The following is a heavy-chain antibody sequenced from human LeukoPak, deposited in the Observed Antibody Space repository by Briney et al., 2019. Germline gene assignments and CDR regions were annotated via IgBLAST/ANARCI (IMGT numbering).Heavy chain of an antibody. J-gene: IGHJ5*02. V-gene: IGHV1-18*01. CDR3: ARGPGSRWSYNWLDP. CDR1: GYTFTSYG. CDR2: ISAYNGNT. Sequence: ASVKVSCKASGYTFTSYGISWVRQAPGQGLEWMGWISAYNGNTNYAQKFQGRVTITRDTSASTAYMELSSLRSEDTAVYYCARGPGSRWSYNWLDPWGQGTLVTVSS. D-gene: IGHD6-13*01.